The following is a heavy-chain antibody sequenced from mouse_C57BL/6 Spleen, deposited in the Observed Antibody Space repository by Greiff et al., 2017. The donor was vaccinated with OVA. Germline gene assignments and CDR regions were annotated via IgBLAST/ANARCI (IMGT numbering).Heavy chain of an antibody. J-gene: IGHJ3*01. CDR2: INPNNGGT. V-gene: IGHV1-18*01. CDR1: GYTFTDYN. Sequence: VQLQQSGPELVKPGASVKIPCKASGYTFTDYNMDWVKQSHGKSLEWIGDINPNNGGTIYNQTFKGKATLTVDKSSSTAYMELRSLTSEDTAVYYCARSWDKKGSAWFAYWGQGTLVTVSA. CDR3: ARSWDKKGSAWFAY. D-gene: IGHD4-1*01.